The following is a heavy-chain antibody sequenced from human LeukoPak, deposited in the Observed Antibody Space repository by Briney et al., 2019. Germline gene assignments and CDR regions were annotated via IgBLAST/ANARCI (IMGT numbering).Heavy chain of an antibody. Sequence: GGSLRLSCAVSGFTFSSYAMSWVRQAPGQGLEWVSAIGPSGGSTYYADSVKGRFTISRDNAKNSLYLQMNSLRAEDTAVYYCATQGGYSSSWYFYWGQGTLVTVSS. J-gene: IGHJ4*02. CDR3: ATQGGYSSSWYFY. V-gene: IGHV3-23*01. CDR1: GFTFSSYA. D-gene: IGHD6-13*01. CDR2: IGPSGGST.